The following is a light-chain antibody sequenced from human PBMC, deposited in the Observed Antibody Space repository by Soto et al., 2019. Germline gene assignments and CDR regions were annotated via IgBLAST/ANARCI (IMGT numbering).Light chain of an antibody. CDR3: CSYVGSDSSFL. V-gene: IGLV2-11*01. J-gene: IGLJ1*01. CDR1: SNDVGGYNF. CDR2: DVN. Sequence: QSVLTQPRSLSGSPGQSVTISCTGTSNDVGGYNFVSWYQQHPGKVPKLIIYDVNIRPSGVPDRFSASKYGITASLTISGLQAEDEADYYCCSYVGSDSSFLFGSGTKX.